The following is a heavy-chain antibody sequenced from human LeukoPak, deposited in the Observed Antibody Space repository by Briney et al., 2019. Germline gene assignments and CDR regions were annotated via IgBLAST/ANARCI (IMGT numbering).Heavy chain of an antibody. V-gene: IGHV4-39*07. CDR2: IYYSGST. CDR3: ARVPSLWAGFDY. J-gene: IGHJ4*02. D-gene: IGHD3-10*01. CDR1: GGSISSSSYY. Sequence: NPSETLSLTCTVSGGSISSSSYYWGWIRQPPGKGLEWIGSIYYSGSTYYNPSLKSRVTISVDTSKNQFSLKLSSVTAADTAVYYCARVPSLWAGFDYWGQGTLVTVSS.